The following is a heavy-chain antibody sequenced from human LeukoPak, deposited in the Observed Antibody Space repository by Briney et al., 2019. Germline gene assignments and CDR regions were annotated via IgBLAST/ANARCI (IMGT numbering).Heavy chain of an antibody. Sequence: PGGSLRLSCAASGFTFSSYSMNWVRQAPGKGREWVSSISSSSSYIYYADSVKGRFTISRDNAKNSLYLQMNSLRAEDTAVYYCARDSETGLRSSEDYWGQGTLVTVSS. CDR3: ARDSETGLRSSEDY. D-gene: IGHD4-17*01. CDR2: ISSSSSYI. CDR1: GFTFSSYS. J-gene: IGHJ4*02. V-gene: IGHV3-21*01.